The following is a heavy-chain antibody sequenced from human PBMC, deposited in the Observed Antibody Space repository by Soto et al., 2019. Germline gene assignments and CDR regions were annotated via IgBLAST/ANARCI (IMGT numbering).Heavy chain of an antibody. Sequence: GGSLRLSCAASGFTFSSYAMSWVRQAPGKGLEWVSAISGSGGSTYYADSVKGRFTISRDNSKNTLYLQMNSLRAEDTAVYYCAKTRLAMIVVVNWFDPWGQGTLVTVSS. CDR3: AKTRLAMIVVVNWFDP. J-gene: IGHJ5*02. CDR2: ISGSGGST. CDR1: GFTFSSYA. D-gene: IGHD3-22*01. V-gene: IGHV3-23*01.